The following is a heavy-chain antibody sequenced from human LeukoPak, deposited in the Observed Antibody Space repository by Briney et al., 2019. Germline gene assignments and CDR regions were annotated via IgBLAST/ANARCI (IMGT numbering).Heavy chain of an antibody. D-gene: IGHD4-11*01. CDR2: IWYDGSNK. CDR3: AKDILQGGNYYYGMDV. Sequence: PGGSLRLSCAASGFTFSSYGMHWVRQAPGKGLEWVAVIWYDGSNKYYADSVKGRFTISRDNSKNTLYLQMNSLRAEDAAVYYCAKDILQGGNYYYGMDVWGQGTTVTVSS. J-gene: IGHJ6*02. V-gene: IGHV3-33*06. CDR1: GFTFSSYG.